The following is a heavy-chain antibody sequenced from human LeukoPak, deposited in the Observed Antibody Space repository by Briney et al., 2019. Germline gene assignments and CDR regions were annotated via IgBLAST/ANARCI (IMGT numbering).Heavy chain of an antibody. Sequence: GGSLRLSCAASGFTFSNYGLSWVRQAPGKGLEWVSGITGSGGSTYYADSVKGRFTISRDNAKNSLYLQMNSLKPEDTAVYYCARVAEAAAFDSWGQGTLVTVSS. CDR2: ITGSGGST. J-gene: IGHJ4*02. V-gene: IGHV3-23*01. D-gene: IGHD6-13*01. CDR1: GFTFSNYG. CDR3: ARVAEAAAFDS.